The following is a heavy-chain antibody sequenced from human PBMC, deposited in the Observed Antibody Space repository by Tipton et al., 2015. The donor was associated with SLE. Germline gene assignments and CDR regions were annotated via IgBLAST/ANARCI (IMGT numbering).Heavy chain of an antibody. CDR1: GYTFTSYD. D-gene: IGHD3-22*01. Sequence: QLVQSGAEVKKPGASVKVSCKASGYTFTSYDINWVRQATGQGLEWMGWISAYNGNTNYAQKLQGRVTMTTDTTTSTAYMELRSLRSDDTAVYYCARVGITMIDPYYYYMDVWGKGTTVTVSS. V-gene: IGHV1-18*01. CDR3: ARVGITMIDPYYYYMDV. J-gene: IGHJ6*03. CDR2: ISAYNGNT.